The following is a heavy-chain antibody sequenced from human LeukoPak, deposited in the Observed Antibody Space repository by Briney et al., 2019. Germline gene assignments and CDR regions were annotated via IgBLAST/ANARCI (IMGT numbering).Heavy chain of an antibody. D-gene: IGHD1-1*01. J-gene: IGHJ4*02. CDR1: GGSISSRSYY. CDR2: SYYSGST. V-gene: IGHV4-39*01. Sequence: SETLSLTCTVTGGSISSRSYYWGWIRQPPEKGLEWIGISYYSGSTYYNPSLKSRATVSVDTSKNVFSLKVTSVTAADTAVYYCARHEDRNWYFDHWGQGTLVTVSS. CDR3: ARHEDRNWYFDH.